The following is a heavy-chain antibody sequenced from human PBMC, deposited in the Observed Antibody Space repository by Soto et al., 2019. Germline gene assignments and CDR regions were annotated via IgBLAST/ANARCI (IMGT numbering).Heavy chain of an antibody. J-gene: IGHJ4*02. D-gene: IGHD1-26*01. V-gene: IGHV3-30*18. CDR2: ISYDGSNK. Sequence: AGGSLRLSCAASGFTFSSYGMYWVRQAPGKGLEWVTGISYDGSNKYYADSVKGRFTISRDNSKNTLYLQMNSLRAEDTAVYYCTKGSYSGIYSDFDYWGQGTLVTVSS. CDR3: TKGSYSGIYSDFDY. CDR1: GFTFSSYG.